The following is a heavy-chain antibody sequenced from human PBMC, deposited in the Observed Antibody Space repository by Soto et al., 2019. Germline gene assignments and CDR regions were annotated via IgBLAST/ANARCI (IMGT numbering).Heavy chain of an antibody. CDR2: IYYSGST. J-gene: IGHJ5*02. D-gene: IGHD2-2*01. V-gene: IGHV4-59*08. CDR3: ARHVGYCSSTSCYPWFDP. CDR1: GGSISSYY. Sequence: SSETLSLTCTVSGGSISSYYWSWIRQPPGKGPEWIGYIYYSGSTNYNPSLKSRVTISADTSKNQFSLKLSSVTAADTAVYYCARHVGYCSSTSCYPWFDPWGQGTLVTVSS.